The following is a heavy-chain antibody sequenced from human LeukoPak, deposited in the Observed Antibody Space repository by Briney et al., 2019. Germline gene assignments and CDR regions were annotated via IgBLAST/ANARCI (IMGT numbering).Heavy chain of an antibody. V-gene: IGHV3-30-3*01. CDR3: ARDGIVGSPLFKFDY. CDR1: GXTFNNYA. D-gene: IGHD1-26*01. J-gene: IGHJ4*02. Sequence: PGGSLRLSCAASGXTFNNYAIHWVRQAPGKGLEWVAIISFDGGNKYYADSVKGRFTISRDNSKNTLYLQMNSLRAEDTAVYYCARDGIVGSPLFKFDYWGQGTLVTVSS. CDR2: ISFDGGNK.